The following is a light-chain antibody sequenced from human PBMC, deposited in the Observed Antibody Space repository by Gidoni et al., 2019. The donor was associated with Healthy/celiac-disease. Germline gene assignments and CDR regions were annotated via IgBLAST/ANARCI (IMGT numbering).Light chain of an antibody. CDR2: STN. CDR1: SGSVSTNYY. Sequence: QTVVTQESSFSVSPGGTVTLTCGLSSGSVSTNYYPSWYQQTPGQAPRTLIYSTNTRSSGVPDRFSGSILGNKAALTITGAQADDESDYYCVLYMGSGVSWVFGGGTKLTVL. V-gene: IGLV8-61*01. J-gene: IGLJ3*02. CDR3: VLYMGSGVSWV.